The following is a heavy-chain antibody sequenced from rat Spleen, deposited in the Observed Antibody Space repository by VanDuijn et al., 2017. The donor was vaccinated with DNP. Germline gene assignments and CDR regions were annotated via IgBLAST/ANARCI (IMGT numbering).Heavy chain of an antibody. D-gene: IGHD1-11*01. V-gene: IGHV5-58*01. CDR1: GFTFSSYW. J-gene: IGHJ2*01. Sequence: EVQLVETGGGLVQPGRSLKLSCVASGFTFSSYWMYWIRQAPGKGLEWVASINTDGGSTYYPDSVKGRFTISRDNAENTVYLQMNSLRSEDTATYYCAKDTDYGGFGFDCWGQGVMVTVSS. CDR3: AKDTDYGGFGFDC. CDR2: INTDGGST.